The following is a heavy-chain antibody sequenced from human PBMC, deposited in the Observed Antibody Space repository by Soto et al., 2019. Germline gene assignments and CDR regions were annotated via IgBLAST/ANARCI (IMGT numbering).Heavy chain of an antibody. CDR1: GLTLRSYA. CDR3: AKGGPFTGGFDP. J-gene: IGHJ5*02. V-gene: IGHV3-23*01. CDR2: ISGRSGVP. Sequence: EGQLLQSGGYLVQPGGSLRLSCAGSGLTLRSYAMTWIRQTPEKGLEWVSTISGRSGVPSYADSVNGRFTVSRDNSKNTLYLQMNSLRPDDTAIYYCAKGGPFTGGFDPWGQGTLVTVAS. D-gene: IGHD3-16*01.